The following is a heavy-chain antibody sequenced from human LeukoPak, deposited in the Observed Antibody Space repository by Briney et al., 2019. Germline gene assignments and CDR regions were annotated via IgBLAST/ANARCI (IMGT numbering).Heavy chain of an antibody. D-gene: IGHD3-22*01. Sequence: GGSLRLSCAASGFTFSSYSMNWVRQAPGKGLEWVSSISSSGTYVYYADSVKGRFTISRDNAKNSLSLQMNSLRAEDTAIYYCAKGNVIVVVDYIGGQGTLVTVSS. CDR3: AKGNVIVVVDYI. V-gene: IGHV3-21*04. CDR2: ISSSGTYV. CDR1: GFTFSSYS. J-gene: IGHJ4*02.